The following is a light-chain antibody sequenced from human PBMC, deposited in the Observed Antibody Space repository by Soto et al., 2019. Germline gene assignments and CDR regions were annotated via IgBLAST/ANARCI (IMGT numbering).Light chain of an antibody. CDR2: EGT. CDR1: SRDVGSYNL. J-gene: IGLJ1*01. Sequence: QSALTQPASVSGSPGQSITISCTGTSRDVGSYNLVSWYQQHPGKAPKLMIYEGTKRPSGVSNRFSGSKSGNTASLTISGLQAEDEADYYCCSYAGSSTPIYVFGTGTKLTVL. CDR3: CSYAGSSTPIYV. V-gene: IGLV2-23*01.